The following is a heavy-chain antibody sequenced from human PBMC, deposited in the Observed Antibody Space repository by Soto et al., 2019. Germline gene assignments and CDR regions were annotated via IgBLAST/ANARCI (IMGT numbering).Heavy chain of an antibody. D-gene: IGHD5-18*01. J-gene: IGHJ4*02. CDR1: GGTFSSYA. Sequence: GVSVKVSCKASGGTFSSYAISWVRQAPGQGLEWMGGIIPIFGTANYAQKFQGRVTITADESTSTAYMELSSLRSEDTAVYYCARIGRIQLWLPFDYWGQGTLVTVSS. CDR2: IIPIFGTA. CDR3: ARIGRIQLWLPFDY. V-gene: IGHV1-69*13.